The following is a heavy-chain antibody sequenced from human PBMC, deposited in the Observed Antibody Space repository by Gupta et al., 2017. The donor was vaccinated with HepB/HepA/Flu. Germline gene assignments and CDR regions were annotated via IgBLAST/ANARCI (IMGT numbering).Heavy chain of an antibody. CDR3: ARKSFLSGYLSLDY. J-gene: IGHJ4*02. V-gene: IGHV4-34*01. CDR1: GGSFSGYY. D-gene: IGHD3-3*01. Sequence: QVQLQQWGAGPLKPSETLSLTCAVYGGSFSGYYWSWIRQPPGKGLEWIGEINHSGSTNYNPALKSRVTISVDTSKNQFSLKLSSVTAADTAVYYCARKSFLSGYLSLDYWGQGTLVTVSS. CDR2: INHSGST.